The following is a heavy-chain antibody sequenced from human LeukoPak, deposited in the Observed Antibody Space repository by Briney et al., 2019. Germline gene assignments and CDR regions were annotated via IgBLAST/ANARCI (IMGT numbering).Heavy chain of an antibody. V-gene: IGHV3-23*01. Sequence: GGCLRLSCAASGLTFSSYAMSWVRQAPGKGLEWVSTISGSGGSTYYADSVKGRFTICRDNSKNTLFLQMNSLRAEDTAVYYCAKDLYGDYYFDYWGQGTLVTVPS. CDR1: GLTFSSYA. CDR3: AKDLYGDYYFDY. CDR2: ISGSGGST. J-gene: IGHJ4*02. D-gene: IGHD4-17*01.